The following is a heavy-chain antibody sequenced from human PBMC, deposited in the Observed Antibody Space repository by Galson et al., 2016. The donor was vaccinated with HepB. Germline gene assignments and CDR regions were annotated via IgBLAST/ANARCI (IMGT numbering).Heavy chain of an antibody. D-gene: IGHD1-1*01. CDR1: GFSLTTYGMR. CDR2: VDWDEDK. Sequence: PALVKPTQTLTLTCTFSGFSLTTYGMRVSWIRQPPGKAPEWLGRVDWDEDKLYNPSLETRLTFSKDTSKNQVVLTMTNMDPVDTATYYCARIRPGSGEWYFDGWGPGTLVTVSS. J-gene: IGHJ2*01. CDR3: ARIRPGSGEWYFDG. V-gene: IGHV2-70*04.